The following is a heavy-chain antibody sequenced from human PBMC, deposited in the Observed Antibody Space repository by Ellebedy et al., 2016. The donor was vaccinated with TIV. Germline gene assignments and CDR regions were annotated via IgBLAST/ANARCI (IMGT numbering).Heavy chain of an antibody. CDR3: ARVLTVAGTGFFDY. J-gene: IGHJ4*02. Sequence: PGGSLRLSCAASGFTFSTYGMNWVRQAPGKGLEWLSYFSSTTSTISYSDSVKGRFTISRDNAKNSLYLQMNSLRDEDTAVYYCARVLTVAGTGFFDYWGQGTLVTVSS. V-gene: IGHV3-48*02. CDR2: FSSTTSTI. CDR1: GFTFSTYG. D-gene: IGHD6-19*01.